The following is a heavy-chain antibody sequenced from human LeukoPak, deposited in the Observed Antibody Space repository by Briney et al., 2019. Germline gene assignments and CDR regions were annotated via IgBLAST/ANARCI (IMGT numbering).Heavy chain of an antibody. CDR3: ARDWFDSGWYLDH. Sequence: GGSLRLSCAASGFTFSSFGMHWVRQAPGRGLERVALLSFDGNHQFYADSLKGRFTLSRDNFKNMVFLEMTSLRVEDTAVYYCARDWFDSGWYLDHWGQGALVTVSS. CDR1: GFTFSSFG. D-gene: IGHD6-19*01. J-gene: IGHJ4*02. CDR2: LSFDGNHQ. V-gene: IGHV3-30*03.